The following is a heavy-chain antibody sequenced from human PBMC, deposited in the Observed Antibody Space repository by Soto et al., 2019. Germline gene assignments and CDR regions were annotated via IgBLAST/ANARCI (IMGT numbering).Heavy chain of an antibody. CDR3: ARSSIKPQVFMYPFDS. CDR1: GDYVTSDSHY. D-gene: IGHD3-3*01. V-gene: IGHV4-39*01. CDR2: IYYDGNT. Sequence: ASETMSVTCTVSGDYVTSDSHYWGWNRQPPGKGLESIANIYYDGNTYYNPSLKGRVTISLDTSKNQFSLRLNSVTAADTAVYYCARSSIKPQVFMYPFDSWSQGTLVTVSS. J-gene: IGHJ4*02.